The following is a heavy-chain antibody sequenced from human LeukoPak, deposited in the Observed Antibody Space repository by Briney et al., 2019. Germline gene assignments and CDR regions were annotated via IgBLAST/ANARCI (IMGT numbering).Heavy chain of an antibody. CDR2: IYSGGST. CDR1: GFTVSSKY. D-gene: IGHD2-15*01. Sequence: GGSLRLSCAVSGFTVSSKYMSWVRQAPGKGLEWVSLIYSGGSTYYADSVKGRFTISRDNAKNSLYLQMNSLRAEDTAIYYCARDYCSGDNCYFPFDYWGQGTLVTVSS. CDR3: ARDYCSGDNCYFPFDY. V-gene: IGHV3-53*01. J-gene: IGHJ4*02.